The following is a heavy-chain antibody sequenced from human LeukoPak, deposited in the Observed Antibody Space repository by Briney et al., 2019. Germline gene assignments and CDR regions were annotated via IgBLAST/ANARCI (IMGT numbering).Heavy chain of an antibody. CDR3: AKISSSAESNFDY. CDR2: IWPDGSKK. CDR1: GFTFSTYA. Sequence: PGRSLRLSCAASGFTFSTYAMHWVRQAPGKGLEWVAFIWPDGSKKYYADSVKGRFAISRENSKNTVYLQMNDLRPEDTALYFCAKISSSAESNFDYWGQGTPLTVSS. V-gene: IGHV3-33*06. J-gene: IGHJ4*02. D-gene: IGHD6-25*01.